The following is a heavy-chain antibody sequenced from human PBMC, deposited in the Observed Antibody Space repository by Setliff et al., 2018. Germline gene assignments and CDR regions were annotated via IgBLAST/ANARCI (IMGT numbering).Heavy chain of an antibody. J-gene: IGHJ6*02. CDR3: ARDWALIRYFDLTLDV. CDR1: GGPLNSYS. CDR2: IIPVLDIT. D-gene: IGHD3-9*01. Sequence: GASVKVSCKASGGPLNSYSFSWVRQAPGQGLEWMGRIIPVLDITRYSQKFQGRVTITADKSTGIIYMELNSLRSDDTAVYYCARDWALIRYFDLTLDVWGQGTTVTVSS. V-gene: IGHV1-69*04.